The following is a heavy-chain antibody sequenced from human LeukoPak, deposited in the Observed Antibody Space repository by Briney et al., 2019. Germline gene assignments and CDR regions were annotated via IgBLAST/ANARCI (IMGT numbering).Heavy chain of an antibody. J-gene: IGHJ4*02. V-gene: IGHV4-59*01. CDR1: GGSISGYY. CDR2: IYYSGST. D-gene: IGHD5/OR15-5a*01. CDR3: TRAPGMSTHLDY. Sequence: SETLSLTCTVSGGSISGYYWNWIRQPPGKGLEWIGYIYYSGSTNYSPSLKSRVTISVDTSKNEFSLKLSSVTAADTAVYYCTRAPGMSTHLDYWGQGTLVTVSS.